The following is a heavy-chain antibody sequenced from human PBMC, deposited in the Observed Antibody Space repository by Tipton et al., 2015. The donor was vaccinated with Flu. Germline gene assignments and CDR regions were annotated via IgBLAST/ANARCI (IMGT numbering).Heavy chain of an antibody. CDR2: IIPLFHTT. CDR3: ARDHGYTYATYNYYYYGMDV. CDR1: RVTFSNYA. V-gene: IGHV1-69*01. Sequence: VQLVQSGPEVKKPGSSVKVSCKASRVTFSNYAISWVRQAPGQGLEWMGGIIPLFHTTKYAQKFQGRVTITADESTSTAYMELSSLRSEDTAVYYCARDHGYTYATYNYYYYGMDVWGQGTSVTVSS. D-gene: IGHD5-18*01. J-gene: IGHJ6*02.